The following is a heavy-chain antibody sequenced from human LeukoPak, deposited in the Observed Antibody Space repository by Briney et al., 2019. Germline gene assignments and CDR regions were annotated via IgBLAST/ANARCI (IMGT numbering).Heavy chain of an antibody. D-gene: IGHD1-26*01. J-gene: IGHJ4*02. CDR2: IYYSGST. Sequence: SQTLSLTCAVSGGSISSAGYSWGWIRRPPGKGLEWIGYIYYSGSTNYNPSLKSRVTISVDTSKNPFSLKLSSVTAADTAVYYCARDRSSGSTLDYWGQGTLVTVSS. V-gene: IGHV4-61*08. CDR3: ARDRSSGSTLDY. CDR1: GGSISSAGYS.